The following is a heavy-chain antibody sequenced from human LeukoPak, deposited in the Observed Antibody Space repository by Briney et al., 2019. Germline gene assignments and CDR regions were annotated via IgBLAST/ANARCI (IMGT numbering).Heavy chain of an antibody. CDR3: ARSPSGYPTDY. D-gene: IGHD5-12*01. V-gene: IGHV1-18*01. Sequence: ASVKVSCKASGYTFTSYGISWVRQAPGQGLEWMGWISAYNGNTNYARKLQGRVTMTTDTSTSAAYMELSSLRSEDTAVYYCARSPSGYPTDYWGQGTLVTVST. CDR1: GYTFTSYG. J-gene: IGHJ4*02. CDR2: ISAYNGNT.